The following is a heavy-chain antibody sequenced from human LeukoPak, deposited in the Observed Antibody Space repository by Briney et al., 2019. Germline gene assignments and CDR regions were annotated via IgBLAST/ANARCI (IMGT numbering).Heavy chain of an antibody. CDR3: ARSDGAAGGDY. Sequence: KPSETLSLTCTVSGYSISSGYYWGWIRQPPGKGLEWIGSIYHSGSTYYNPSLKSRVTISVDTSKNQFSLKLSSVTAADTAVYYCARSDGAAGGDYWGQGTLVTVSS. D-gene: IGHD6-13*01. V-gene: IGHV4-38-2*02. CDR2: IYHSGST. J-gene: IGHJ4*02. CDR1: GYSISSGYY.